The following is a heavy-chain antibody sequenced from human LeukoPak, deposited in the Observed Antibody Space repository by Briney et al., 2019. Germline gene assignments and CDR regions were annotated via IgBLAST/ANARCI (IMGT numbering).Heavy chain of an antibody. CDR1: DASVSSNSYF. V-gene: IGHV3-74*01. J-gene: IGHJ3*02. Sequence: ETLSLTCTVSDASVSSNSYFWGWVRQAPGKGLVWLSRIDSDGSRTNYADFVKGRFTISRDNAKNTLYLQMNSLRVEETAVYFCARDWKAPLDPDSFDIWGQGTMVTVSS. D-gene: IGHD1-1*01. CDR3: ARDWKAPLDPDSFDI. CDR2: IDSDGSRT.